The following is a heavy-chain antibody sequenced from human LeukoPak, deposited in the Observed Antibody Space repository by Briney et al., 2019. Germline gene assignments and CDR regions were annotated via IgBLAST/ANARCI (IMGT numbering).Heavy chain of an antibody. D-gene: IGHD2-2*02. J-gene: IGHJ6*03. Sequence: PGGSLRLSCAASGFTFSTYAMSWVRQTPGKGLEWVSAISGSGGSTYYADSVKGRFTISRDNSKNTLYLQMNSLRAEDTAVYYCARGLYPYYYYMDVWGKGTTVTVSS. CDR1: GFTFSTYA. CDR2: ISGSGGST. V-gene: IGHV3-23*01. CDR3: ARGLYPYYYYMDV.